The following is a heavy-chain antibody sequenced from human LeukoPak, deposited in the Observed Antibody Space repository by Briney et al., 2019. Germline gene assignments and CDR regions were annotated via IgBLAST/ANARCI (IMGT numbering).Heavy chain of an antibody. CDR1: GYSLTSYW. Sequence: GESLKISCKGSGYSLTSYWIGWVRQMPGKGLEWMGIIYPGDSDTRYSPSFQGQATISADKSISTAYLQWSSLKASDTAMYYCARHVVQHYYYMDVWGKGTTVTVSS. D-gene: IGHD1-1*01. CDR2: IYPGDSDT. CDR3: ARHVVQHYYYMDV. J-gene: IGHJ6*03. V-gene: IGHV5-51*01.